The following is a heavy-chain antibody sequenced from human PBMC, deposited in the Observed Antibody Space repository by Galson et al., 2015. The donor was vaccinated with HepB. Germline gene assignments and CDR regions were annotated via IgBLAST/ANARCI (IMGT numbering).Heavy chain of an antibody. CDR1: GFSFTRYT. Sequence: SLRLSCAASGFSFTRYTMTWVRQAPGKGLEWVSSITSSGGNSYYNNSVKGRFTISQDNSRNTVVLQLSSLRPEDTAVYYCAKDGIMVSNNPYQLHFWGQGTLVSASS. CDR2: ITSSGGNS. CDR3: AKDGIMVSNNPYQLHF. D-gene: IGHD2-8*01. J-gene: IGHJ4*02. V-gene: IGHV3-23*01.